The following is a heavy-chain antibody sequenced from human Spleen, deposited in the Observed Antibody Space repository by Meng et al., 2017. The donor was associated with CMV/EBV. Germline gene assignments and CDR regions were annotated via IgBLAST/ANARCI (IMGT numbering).Heavy chain of an antibody. V-gene: IGHV3-20*04. CDR1: GYTFDDYA. Sequence: GGSLRLSCAASGYTFDDYAMSWVRQGPGKGLEWVAGINRNGGTTSYADSVTGRFTIFRDNAKHSLYLQMSSLRAEDTALYYCARGLGDLWGTTFYYYSMDVWGQGTTVTVSS. J-gene: IGHJ6*02. D-gene: IGHD1/OR15-1a*01. CDR2: INRNGGTT. CDR3: ARGLGDLWGTTFYYYSMDV.